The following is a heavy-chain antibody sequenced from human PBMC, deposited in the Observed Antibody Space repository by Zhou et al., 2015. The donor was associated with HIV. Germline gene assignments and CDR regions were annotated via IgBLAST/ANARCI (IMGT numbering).Heavy chain of an antibody. V-gene: IGHV3-11*01. D-gene: IGHD4-17*01. CDR1: GFTFSDYY. CDR2: ISSRGTNI. CDR3: VLRPVEALDFYYGMDV. Sequence: QVQLVESGGGLVKPGGSLRLSCAASGFTFSDYYMSWIRQAPGKGLEWVSYISSRGTNIYYADSVKGRFIISRDNAKNSLYLQMNSLRAEDTAVYYCVLRPVEALDFYYGMDVWGQGP. J-gene: IGHJ6*02.